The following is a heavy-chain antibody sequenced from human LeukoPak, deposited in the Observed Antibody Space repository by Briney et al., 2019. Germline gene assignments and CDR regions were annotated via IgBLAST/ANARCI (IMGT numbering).Heavy chain of an antibody. D-gene: IGHD3-10*01. CDR3: ARDKVRGLFDY. J-gene: IGHJ4*02. CDR1: GGSISSGYY. V-gene: IGHV4-38-2*02. CDR2: IYHSGST. Sequence: PSETLSLTCTVSGGSISSGYYWGWIRQPPGKGLEWIGSIYHSGSTYYNPSLKSRVTISVDTSKNQFSLKLSSVTAADTAVYYCARDKVRGLFDYWGQGTLVTVSS.